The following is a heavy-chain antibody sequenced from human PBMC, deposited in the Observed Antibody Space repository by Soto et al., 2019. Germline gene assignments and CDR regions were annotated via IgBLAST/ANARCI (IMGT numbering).Heavy chain of an antibody. Sequence: GGSLRLSCAASGFTFSSYAMSWVRQAPGKGLEWVSAISGSGGSTYYADSVRGRFTISRDNSKNTLYLQMNSLRAEDTAVYYCAKGSRDRVRFLEYPSHQRHYWGQGTLVTVSS. J-gene: IGHJ4*02. CDR2: ISGSGGST. CDR3: AKGSRDRVRFLEYPSHQRHY. CDR1: GFTFSSYA. V-gene: IGHV3-23*01. D-gene: IGHD3-3*01.